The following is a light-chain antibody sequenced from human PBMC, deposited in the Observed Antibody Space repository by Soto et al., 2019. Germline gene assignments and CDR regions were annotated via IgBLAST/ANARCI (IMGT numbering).Light chain of an antibody. CDR2: EVN. J-gene: IGLJ1*01. V-gene: IGLV2-23*02. Sequence: QSVLIQPASMSGSPGQSITISCTGTSSDVGSYYPVSWFQQHPGKAPKLIIYEVNKRPSGVSDRFSGSKSGNTASLTISGLQAADEAEYYCCSYAGDTTFFVFGTGTKVTV. CDR1: SSDVGSYYP. CDR3: CSYAGDTTFFV.